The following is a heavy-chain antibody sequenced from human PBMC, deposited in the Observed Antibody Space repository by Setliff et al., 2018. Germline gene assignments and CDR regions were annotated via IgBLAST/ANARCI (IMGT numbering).Heavy chain of an antibody. Sequence: SVKVSCKASGGTFSSYAISWVRQAPGQGLEWMGGIIPIFGTANYAQKFQGRVTITTDESTSTAYMELSSLRSEDTAVCYCARVSYCGGDCYLGWADYWGQGTLVTVSS. CDR2: IIPIFGTA. CDR1: GGTFSSYA. D-gene: IGHD2-21*02. J-gene: IGHJ4*02. V-gene: IGHV1-69*05. CDR3: ARVSYCGGDCYLGWADY.